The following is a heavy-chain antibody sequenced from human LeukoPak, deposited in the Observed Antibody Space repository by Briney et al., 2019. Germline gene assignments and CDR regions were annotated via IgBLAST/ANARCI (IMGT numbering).Heavy chain of an antibody. CDR2: ISSNGGST. Sequence: PGGPLRLSCAASGFTFSSYAMHWVRQAPGKGLEYVSAISSNGGSTYYANSVKGRFTISRDNSKNTLYLQMGSLRAEDMAVYYCARESIVGATGAFDIWGQGTMVTVSS. V-gene: IGHV3-64*01. CDR3: ARESIVGATGAFDI. D-gene: IGHD1-26*01. CDR1: GFTFSSYA. J-gene: IGHJ3*02.